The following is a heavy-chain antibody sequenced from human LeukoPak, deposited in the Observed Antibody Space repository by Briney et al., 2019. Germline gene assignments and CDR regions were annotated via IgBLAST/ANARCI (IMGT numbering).Heavy chain of an antibody. CDR3: AKSGHSSGYYYYYYYMDV. Sequence: PGGSLRLSCAASGFTFSSYEMNWVRQAPGKGLEWVSYISSSGSTIYYADSVKGRFTISRDNSKNTLYLQMNSLRAEDTAVYYCAKSGHSSGYYYYYYYMDVWGKGTTVTVSS. J-gene: IGHJ6*03. V-gene: IGHV3-48*03. CDR1: GFTFSSYE. D-gene: IGHD3-22*01. CDR2: ISSSGSTI.